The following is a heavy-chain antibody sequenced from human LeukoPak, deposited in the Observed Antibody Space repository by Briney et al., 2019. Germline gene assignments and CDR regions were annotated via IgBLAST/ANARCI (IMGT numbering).Heavy chain of an antibody. CDR1: GFTFSDYY. D-gene: IGHD3-16*01. CDR3: ARGRRYGDY. CDR2: ISSSGNTI. J-gene: IGHJ4*02. Sequence: GGSLRLSCAASGFTFSDYYMSWMRRAPGKGLEWVSYISSSGNTIYYADSVKGRFTISRDNAKNSLYLQVNSLRAEDTAVYYCARGRRYGDYWGQGTLVTVSS. V-gene: IGHV3-11*01.